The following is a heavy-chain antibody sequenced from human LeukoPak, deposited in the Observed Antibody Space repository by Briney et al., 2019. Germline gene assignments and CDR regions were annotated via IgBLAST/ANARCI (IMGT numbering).Heavy chain of an antibody. V-gene: IGHV1-18*01. CDR2: ISGYNGKT. CDR3: AREGALHDTGDHYLSWFDP. Sequence: ASVKVSCKTSGYTFSSYGIAWVRQAPGQGQEWTGWISGYNGKTNYAENLQGRVTMTTDTSTSTGYMELRSLRSDDTAVYYCAREGALHDTGDHYLSWFDPWGQGTLVTVSS. J-gene: IGHJ5*02. D-gene: IGHD2-8*02. CDR1: GYTFSSYG.